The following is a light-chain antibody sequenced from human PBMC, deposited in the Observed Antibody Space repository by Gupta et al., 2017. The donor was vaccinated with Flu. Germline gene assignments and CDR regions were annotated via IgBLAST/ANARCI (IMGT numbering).Light chain of an antibody. CDR1: QSVSSW. Sequence: DTQITQSPSTLSASIGDRVTITCRASQSVSSWLAWYQQKPGKAPNLLIYKASNLESGVPPRFDGSGSGTDFTLTISSLQPEDFATYYCQQDRIYPFTFGQGTKLEIK. J-gene: IGKJ2*01. V-gene: IGKV1-5*03. CDR3: QQDRIYPFT. CDR2: KAS.